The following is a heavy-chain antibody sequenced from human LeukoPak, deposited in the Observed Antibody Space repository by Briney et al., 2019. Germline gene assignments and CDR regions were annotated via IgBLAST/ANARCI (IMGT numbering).Heavy chain of an antibody. D-gene: IGHD6-19*01. CDR3: ARGGYSSGWYLPYYFDY. V-gene: IGHV3-53*01. J-gene: IGHJ4*02. CDR1: GFTVSSNH. Sequence: GRSLRLSCAASGFTVSSNHMSWVRQAPGKGLEWVSVIYSGGSTYYADSVKGRFTISRDNSKNTLYLQMNSLRAEDTAVYYCARGGYSSGWYLPYYFDYWGQGTLVTVSS. CDR2: IYSGGST.